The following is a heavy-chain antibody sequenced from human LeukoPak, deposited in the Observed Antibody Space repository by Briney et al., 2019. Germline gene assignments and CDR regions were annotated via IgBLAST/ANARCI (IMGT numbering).Heavy chain of an antibody. CDR1: GFTFDDYA. V-gene: IGHV3-43D*03. J-gene: IGHJ6*03. D-gene: IGHD1-26*01. Sequence: RSGGSLRLSRAASGFTFDDYAMHWVRQAPGKGLEWVSLISWDGGSTYYADSVKGRFTISRDDRKNSLYLQMNSLRAEDTALYYCAKDGGSYYSYMDVWGKGTTVTVSS. CDR3: AKDGGSYYSYMDV. CDR2: ISWDGGST.